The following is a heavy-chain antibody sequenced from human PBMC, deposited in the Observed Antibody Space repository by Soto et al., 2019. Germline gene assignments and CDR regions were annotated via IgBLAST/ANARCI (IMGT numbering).Heavy chain of an antibody. V-gene: IGHV4-59*12. CDR3: ARLNGDPDY. Sequence: PSETLSLTCTVSGGSISSYYWSWIRQPPGKGLEWNGYIYYSGSTNYNLSIKSRVIISVDTSKNQFSLKLNSVTAADTAVYYCARLNGDPDYWGQGILVTVSA. D-gene: IGHD7-27*01. CDR2: IYYSGST. J-gene: IGHJ4*02. CDR1: GGSISSYY.